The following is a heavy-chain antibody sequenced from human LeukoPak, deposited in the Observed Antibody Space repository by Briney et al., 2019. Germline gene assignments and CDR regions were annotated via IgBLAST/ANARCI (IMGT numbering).Heavy chain of an antibody. CDR3: VRVAGWHWFDP. V-gene: IGHV1-24*01. CDR1: GYTLIELS. J-gene: IGHJ5*02. Sequence: ASVKVSCKVSGYTLIELSMHWVRQAPGKGIEWMGGFDPEDGETIYAQKFQGRVTMTEDTSTDTAYMELSSLRSDDTAVYYCVRVAGWHWFDPWVQGALVTVSS. CDR2: FDPEDGET. D-gene: IGHD6-19*01.